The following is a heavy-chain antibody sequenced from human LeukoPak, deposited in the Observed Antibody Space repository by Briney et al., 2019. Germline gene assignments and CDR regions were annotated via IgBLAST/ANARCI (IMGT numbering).Heavy chain of an antibody. CDR2: IYHSGST. V-gene: IGHV4-30-2*01. CDR3: ATHTYYYDSSGYFGSFDI. Sequence: TLSLTCAVSGGSISSGGSSWSWVRQPPRNGLGWMGYIYHSGSTYYNPSLKSRVTISVDRSKPQFSLKLRSVTAADTAVYYCATHTYYYDSSGYFGSFDIWGQGTMVTVSS. D-gene: IGHD3-22*01. J-gene: IGHJ3*02. CDR1: GGSISSGGSS.